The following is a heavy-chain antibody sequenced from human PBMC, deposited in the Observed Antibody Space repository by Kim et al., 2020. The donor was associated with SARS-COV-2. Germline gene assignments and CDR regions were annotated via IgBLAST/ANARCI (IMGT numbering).Heavy chain of an antibody. CDR3: AKGVRYDWNELYN. D-gene: IGHD1-20*01. V-gene: IGHV3-9*01. CDR1: GFSFGDYV. CDR2: IWGNGATI. Sequence: GGSLRLSCAASGFSFGDYVMHWVRQAPGKGLEWVSGIWGNGATIGYADSAKGRFTISRDNAQNSLYLQMDSLRADDTALYSCAKGVRYDWNELYNWGQGT. J-gene: IGHJ4*02.